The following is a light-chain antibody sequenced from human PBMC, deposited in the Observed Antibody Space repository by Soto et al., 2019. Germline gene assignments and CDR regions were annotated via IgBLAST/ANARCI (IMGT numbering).Light chain of an antibody. Sequence: DIQMTQSPSTLSASVGDRVTITCRASQNVGYWLAWYQQKPGKAPTFLVYDASNLHSGVPARFSGSGSGSEFTLTIRSLQPDDFGTYYCQQYYSSWTFGQGTKVEI. CDR1: QNVGYW. V-gene: IGKV1-5*01. J-gene: IGKJ1*01. CDR3: QQYYSSWT. CDR2: DAS.